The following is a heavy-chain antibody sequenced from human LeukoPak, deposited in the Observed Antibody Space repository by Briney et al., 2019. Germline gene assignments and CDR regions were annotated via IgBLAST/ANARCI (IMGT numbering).Heavy chain of an antibody. CDR3: ARGDYYDSPRRAFDI. V-gene: IGHV1-69*05. CDR1: GGTFSSYA. D-gene: IGHD3-22*01. Sequence: SVKVSCKASGGTFSSYAISCVRQAPGQGLEWMGGIIPIFGTANYAQKFQGRVTITTDESTSTAYMELSSLRSEDTAVYYCARGDYYDSPRRAFDIWGQGTMVTVSS. CDR2: IIPIFGTA. J-gene: IGHJ3*02.